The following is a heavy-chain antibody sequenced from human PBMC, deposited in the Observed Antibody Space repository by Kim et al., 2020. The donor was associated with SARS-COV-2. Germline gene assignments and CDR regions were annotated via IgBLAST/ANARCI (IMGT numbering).Heavy chain of an antibody. CDR2: T. J-gene: IGHJ4*02. D-gene: IGHD5-18*01. V-gene: IGHV4-31*02. Sequence: TYYNPALKSRVTISVDTSKNQFSLKLSSVTAADTAVYYCAREDGIQLWLNWGQGTLVTVSS. CDR3: AREDGIQLWLN.